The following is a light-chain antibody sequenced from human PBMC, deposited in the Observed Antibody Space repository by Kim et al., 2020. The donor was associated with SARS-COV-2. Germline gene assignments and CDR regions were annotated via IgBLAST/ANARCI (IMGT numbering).Light chain of an antibody. Sequence: LGDELTPTGRASQDISNSLAWYQQKPGKAPKLLLSATSKLERGVPSRFSGSGSGTTYTLTISNLQPEDFATYYCQQYYSHPLTFGGGTKVDIK. V-gene: IGKV1-NL1*01. J-gene: IGKJ4*01. CDR1: QDISNS. CDR2: ATS. CDR3: QQYYSHPLT.